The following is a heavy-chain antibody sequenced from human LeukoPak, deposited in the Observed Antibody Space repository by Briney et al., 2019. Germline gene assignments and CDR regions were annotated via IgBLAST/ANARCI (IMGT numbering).Heavy chain of an antibody. J-gene: IGHJ4*02. Sequence: GGSLRLSCAASGFTFSDYYMSWFRQAPGKGLEWVAYITSSSSTIYYADSVKGRFTISRDNAKDSLHLQMNSLRAEDTAVYYCARDANHYGSGSYGEGFDYWGQGTLVTVSS. CDR1: GFTFSDYY. V-gene: IGHV3-11*04. CDR2: ITSSSSTI. D-gene: IGHD3-10*01. CDR3: ARDANHYGSGSYGEGFDY.